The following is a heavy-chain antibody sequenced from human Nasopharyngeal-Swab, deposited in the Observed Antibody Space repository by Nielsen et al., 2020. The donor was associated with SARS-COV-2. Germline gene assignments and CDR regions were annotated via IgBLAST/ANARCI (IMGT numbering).Heavy chain of an antibody. D-gene: IGHD3-10*01. V-gene: IGHV4-30-2*06. CDR3: AGENFGFDY. CDR1: GDSIASGGYS. J-gene: IGHJ4*02. CDR2: IYRSGST. Sequence: SETLSLTCAVSGDSIASGGYSWTWIRQSPRRGLEWIGYIYRSGSTYYNPSLKSRVTISVDRSKNQFSLKLSSVTAADTALYYCAGENFGFDYWGQGILVTVSS.